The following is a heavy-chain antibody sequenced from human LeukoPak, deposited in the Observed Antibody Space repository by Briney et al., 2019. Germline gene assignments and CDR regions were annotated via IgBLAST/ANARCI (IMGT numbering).Heavy chain of an antibody. Sequence: KTSETLSLPCTVSGGSISSSSYYWGWIRPPPGTGLEWIGSIYYSGSTNYNPYLKSRVSISVDTSKNQFSLKLSSVTAADTAVYYCARGGYCGGDCYFYYWGQGTLVTVSS. V-gene: IGHV4-39*07. CDR2: IYYSGST. CDR3: ARGGYCGGDCYFYY. D-gene: IGHD2-21*02. J-gene: IGHJ4*02. CDR1: GGSISSSSYY.